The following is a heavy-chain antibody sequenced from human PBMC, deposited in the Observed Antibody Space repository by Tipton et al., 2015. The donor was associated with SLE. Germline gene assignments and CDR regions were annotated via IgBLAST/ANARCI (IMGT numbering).Heavy chain of an antibody. CDR2: INHSGST. V-gene: IGHV4-34*01. CDR3: ARGDSSWYYSQAFDI. D-gene: IGHD6-13*01. CDR1: GGSFSGYY. J-gene: IGHJ3*02. Sequence: TLSLTCAVYGGSFSGYYWSWIRQPPGKGLEWIGEINHSGSTNYNPSLKSRVTISVDTSKNQFSLKLSSVTAADTAVYYCARGDSSWYYSQAFDIWGQGTMVTVSS.